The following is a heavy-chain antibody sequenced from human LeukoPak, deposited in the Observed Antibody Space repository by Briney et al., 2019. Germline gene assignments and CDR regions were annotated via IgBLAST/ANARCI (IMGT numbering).Heavy chain of an antibody. J-gene: IGHJ4*02. V-gene: IGHV3-11*04. D-gene: IGHD5-12*01. CDR1: GFTFSDYY. CDR3: AGEAVGYRTFDY. CDR2: ISSSGSTI. Sequence: GGSLRLSCAASGFTFSDYYMSWIRQAPGKGLEWVSYISSSGSTIYYADSVKGRFTIFRDNSKNTLYLQMNSLRAEDTAVYYCAGEAVGYRTFDYWGQGTQVTVSS.